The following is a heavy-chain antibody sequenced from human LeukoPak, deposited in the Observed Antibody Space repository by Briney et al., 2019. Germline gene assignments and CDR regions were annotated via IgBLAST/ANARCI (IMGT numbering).Heavy chain of an antibody. CDR3: ARGDDYGDYWGLY. Sequence: ASVKVSCTGSGYNFDRYGVSWVRQAPGQGLEWMGWISTYNGNTNYAQKLQGRVTMTTDTSTSTAYMELRSLISDDAAVYYCARGDDYGDYWGLYWGQGTLVTVSS. CDR1: GYNFDRYG. D-gene: IGHD4-17*01. V-gene: IGHV1-18*01. CDR2: ISTYNGNT. J-gene: IGHJ4*02.